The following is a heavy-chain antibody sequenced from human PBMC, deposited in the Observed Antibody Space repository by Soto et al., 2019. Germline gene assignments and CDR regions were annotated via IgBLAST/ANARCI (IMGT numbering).Heavy chain of an antibody. CDR1: GGSNSSSNW. D-gene: IGHD4-17*01. CDR2: IYHSGSN. J-gene: IGHJ6*02. Sequence: TSETLALTFAVCGGSNSSSNWWSWVRQPPGKGLEWIGEIYHSGSNNYNPSLKSRVTISVDKSKNQFSLKLSSVTAADTAVYYCASGTDDYRDYYGMDVWGQGTTVTVSS. V-gene: IGHV4-4*02. CDR3: ASGTDDYRDYYGMDV.